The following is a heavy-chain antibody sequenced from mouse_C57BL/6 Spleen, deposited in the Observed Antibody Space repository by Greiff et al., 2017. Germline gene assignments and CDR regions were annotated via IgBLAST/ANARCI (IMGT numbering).Heavy chain of an antibody. CDR3: ASPPLGRDD. V-gene: IGHV1-50*01. D-gene: IGHD4-1*01. J-gene: IGHJ2*01. CDR1: GYTFTSYW. CDR2: IDPSDSYT. Sequence: QVQLQQPGAELVKPGASVKLSCKASGYTFTSYWMQWVKQRPGQGLEWIGEIDPSDSYTNYNQKFKGKATLTVDTSSSTAYMQLSSLTSEDSAVYYCASPPLGRDDWGQGTTLTVSS.